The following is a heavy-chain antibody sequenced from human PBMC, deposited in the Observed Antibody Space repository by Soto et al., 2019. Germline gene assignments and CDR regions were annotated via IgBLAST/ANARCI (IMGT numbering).Heavy chain of an antibody. CDR2: IYTSGST. CDR1: GGSISSYY. D-gene: IGHD3-22*01. CDR3: AREITMIVVVVSRYHYGMDV. Sequence: SETLSLTCTVSGGSISSYYWSWIQQPAGKGLEWIGRIYTSGSTNYNPSLKSRVTMSVDTSKNQFSLKLSSVTAADTAVYYCAREITMIVVVVSRYHYGMDVWGQGTTVTVSS. V-gene: IGHV4-4*07. J-gene: IGHJ6*02.